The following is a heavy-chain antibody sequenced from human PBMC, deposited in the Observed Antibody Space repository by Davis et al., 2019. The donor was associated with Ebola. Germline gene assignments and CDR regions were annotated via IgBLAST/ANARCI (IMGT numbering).Heavy chain of an antibody. Sequence: MPSETLSLTCTVSGGSISTSSYYWGWIRQPPGKGLEWIGSTRYSGNTYYNPSLKSRVTISIDTSKNYFSLKLSSVTAADTAVYYCARHPGPDYWGQGTLVTVSS. J-gene: IGHJ4*02. V-gene: IGHV4-39*01. CDR2: TRYSGNT. CDR1: GGSISTSSYY. CDR3: ARHPGPDY.